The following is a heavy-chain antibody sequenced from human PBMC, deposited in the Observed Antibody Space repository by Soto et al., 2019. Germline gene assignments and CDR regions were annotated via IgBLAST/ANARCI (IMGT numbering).Heavy chain of an antibody. J-gene: IGHJ4*02. D-gene: IGHD1-26*01. Sequence: VASVKVSCKASGFSFTSYEMHWVRQAPGQSLEWMGWINVGNGNTEYSQRVQGRVTITRDISASTVYMQLSSLTFADTAVYYCARDESFHFDYWGQGTLVTVSS. CDR1: GFSFTSYE. CDR2: INVGNGNT. CDR3: ARDESFHFDY. V-gene: IGHV1-3*01.